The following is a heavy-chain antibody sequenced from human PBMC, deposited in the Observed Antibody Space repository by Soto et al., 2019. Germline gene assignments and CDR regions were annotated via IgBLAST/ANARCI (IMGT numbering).Heavy chain of an antibody. CDR3: ARERYDSSGYYYSHFDY. V-gene: IGHV4-4*02. J-gene: IGHJ4*02. Sequence: QVQLQESGPGLVKPSGTLSLTCAVSGGSFSSNWGSWVRQPPGKGLEWIGKIYHSGSTNYNPSLKSRVTISVDKSKNQFSLKLSSVTAADTAVYYCARERYDSSGYYYSHFDYWGQGTLVTVSS. CDR1: GGSFSSNW. CDR2: IYHSGST. D-gene: IGHD3-22*01.